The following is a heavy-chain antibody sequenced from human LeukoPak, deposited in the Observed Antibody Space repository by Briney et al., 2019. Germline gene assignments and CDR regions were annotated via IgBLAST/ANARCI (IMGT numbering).Heavy chain of an antibody. J-gene: IGHJ4*02. V-gene: IGHV3-7*05. D-gene: IGHD3-10*01. Sequence: PGGSLRLSCAASGFTFNSYWMNWVRQAPGKGLEWVADINRDGSVKYYVDSVKGRFTISRDNSKNSLSLQMNSLRAEDTAVYYCAKVEGFGELYFDYWGQGTLVTVSS. CDR1: GFTFNSYW. CDR3: AKVEGFGELYFDY. CDR2: INRDGSVK.